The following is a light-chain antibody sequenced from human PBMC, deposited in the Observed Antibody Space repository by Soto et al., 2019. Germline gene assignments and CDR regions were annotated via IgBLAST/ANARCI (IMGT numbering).Light chain of an antibody. Sequence: IALTQAPDSRSLSPGERATLSCGASQSVSRSYLAWYQQKPCQAPRLVIYGASSRATGIPDRFSGSGSGTDFTLTISRLETEDFAVYYCQQYGSSIITFGQGTRLEIK. CDR3: QQYGSSIIT. V-gene: IGKV3-20*01. CDR1: QSVSRSY. CDR2: GAS. J-gene: IGKJ5*01.